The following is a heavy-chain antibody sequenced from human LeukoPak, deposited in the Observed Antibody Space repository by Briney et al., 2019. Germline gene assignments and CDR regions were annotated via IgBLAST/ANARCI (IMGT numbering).Heavy chain of an antibody. J-gene: IGHJ6*03. Sequence: ASVKVSCKASGGTFSSYAISWVRQAPGQGLEWMGGIIPIFGTANYAQKLQGRVTITADESTSTAYMELSSLRSEDTAVYYCARGSTGGYYYYMDVWGKGTTVTVSS. V-gene: IGHV1-69*13. CDR1: GGTFSSYA. D-gene: IGHD1-1*01. CDR3: ARGSTGGYYYYMDV. CDR2: IIPIFGTA.